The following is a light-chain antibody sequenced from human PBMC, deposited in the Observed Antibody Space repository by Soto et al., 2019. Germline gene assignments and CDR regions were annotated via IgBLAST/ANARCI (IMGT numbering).Light chain of an antibody. CDR1: EGIGND. CDR3: LHYNNYPLT. J-gene: IGKJ4*01. V-gene: IGKV1-6*01. CDR2: AAS. Sequence: AIQLSKSPYSLSSSVGDTVTITCRATEGIGNDLGCYQEKSGKAPKLLIYAASNLQSAVPSRFSGSGSGTDFTLTIRGLQPEDVATYYCLHYNNYPLTYGGETTVDIK.